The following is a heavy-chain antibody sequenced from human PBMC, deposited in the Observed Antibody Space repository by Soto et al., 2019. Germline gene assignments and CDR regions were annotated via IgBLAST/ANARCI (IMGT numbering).Heavy chain of an antibody. V-gene: IGHV3-30-3*01. J-gene: IGHJ4*01. D-gene: IGHD6-13*01. CDR1: GFTFSNCA. CDR3: AAAFLAAEIDY. Sequence: PGGSLRLSCAASGFTFSNCAMHWVRQAPGKGLEWVALISNDGSNKYYADSVKGRLTISRDNSKNILYLQMNSLRAEDTALYYCAAAFLAAEIDYWGHGTLVTVS. CDR2: ISNDGSNK.